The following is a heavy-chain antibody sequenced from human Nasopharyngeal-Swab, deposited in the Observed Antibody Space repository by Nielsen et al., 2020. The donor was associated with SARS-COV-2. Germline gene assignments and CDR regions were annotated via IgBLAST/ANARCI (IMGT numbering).Heavy chain of an antibody. CDR2: IYYSVST. D-gene: IGHD3-16*01. J-gene: IGHJ3*02. CDR1: GGSISSYY. Sequence: SETLSLTCTVSGGSISSYYWSWIRQPPGKGLEWIGYIYYSVSTNYNPSLKSRVTISVDTSKNQFSLKLSSVTAADTAVYYCARAGVGGAFDIWGQGTMVTVSS. CDR3: ARAGVGGAFDI. V-gene: IGHV4-59*01.